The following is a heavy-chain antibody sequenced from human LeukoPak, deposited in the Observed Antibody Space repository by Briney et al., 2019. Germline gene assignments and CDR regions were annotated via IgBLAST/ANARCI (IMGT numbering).Heavy chain of an antibody. V-gene: IGHV4-34*01. CDR1: GGSFSGYY. CDR2: INHSGST. CDR3: VRAPPHFGY. Sequence: SETLSLTCAVYGGSFSGYYWSWIRHPPGKGLEWSGEINHSGSTNYNPSLKSLVTISVDTFKNQFSLKLSSVTAADTAVYYCVRAPPHFGYWGQGTLVTVSS. J-gene: IGHJ4*02.